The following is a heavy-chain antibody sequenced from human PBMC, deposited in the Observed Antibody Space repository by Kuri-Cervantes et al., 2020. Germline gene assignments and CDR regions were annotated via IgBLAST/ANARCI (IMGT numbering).Heavy chain of an antibody. CDR1: GFTFTSYS. CDR2: ISSSSSLI. CDR3: ARDSLDSSGYFDWFDP. J-gene: IGHJ5*02. D-gene: IGHD3-22*01. V-gene: IGHV3-48*01. Sequence: GGSLRLSCAASGFTFTSYSMNWVRQAPGKGLEWVSYISSSSSLIYYADSVKGRFTISRDNAKNSLYLQMNSLRAEDTAVYYCARDSLDSSGYFDWFDPWGQGTLVTVSS.